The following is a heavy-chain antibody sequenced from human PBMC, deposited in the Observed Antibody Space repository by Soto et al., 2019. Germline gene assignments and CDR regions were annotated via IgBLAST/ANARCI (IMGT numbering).Heavy chain of an antibody. J-gene: IGHJ4*02. Sequence: QITLNESGPTLVKPTQTLTLTCTFSGFSLTTSGVGVGWIRQSPGKAPEWLALIYWDDDKRYSPSLNSRLTITKDTSKNPVVLTMANLDPADTATYYCAHRVLRTVFGLVTTTAIYFDFWGQGTPVAVSS. CDR1: GFSLTTSGVG. CDR3: AHRVLRTVFGLVTTTAIYFDF. V-gene: IGHV2-5*02. D-gene: IGHD3-3*01. CDR2: IYWDDDK.